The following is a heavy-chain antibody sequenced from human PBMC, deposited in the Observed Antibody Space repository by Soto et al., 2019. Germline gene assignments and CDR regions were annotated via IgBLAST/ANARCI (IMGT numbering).Heavy chain of an antibody. V-gene: IGHV4-30-2*01. D-gene: IGHD6-19*01. CDR2: IYHSGST. CDR1: GGSISSGGYS. J-gene: IGHJ4*02. Sequence: QLQLQESGSGLVKPSQTLSLTCAVPGGSISSGGYSWSWIRQPPGKGLEWIGYIYHSGSTYYNPSLKSRVTISVDRSKNQFSLKLSSVTAADTAVYYCASAGGWGAVAADYWGQGTLVTVSS. CDR3: ASAGGWGAVAADY.